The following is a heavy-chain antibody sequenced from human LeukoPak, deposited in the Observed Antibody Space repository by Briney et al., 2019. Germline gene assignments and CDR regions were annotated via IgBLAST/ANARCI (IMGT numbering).Heavy chain of an antibody. CDR3: AKEGFPLAYCGGDCYAQFDH. CDR2: ISGSGGST. V-gene: IGHV3-23*01. Sequence: GGSLRLSCAASGFTFSSYAMSWVRQAPGKGLEWVSAISGSGGSTYCADSVKGRFTISRDNSKNTLHLQMNSLRAEDTAVYYCAKEGFPLAYCGGDCYAQFDHWRQGTVVTVSS. J-gene: IGHJ4*02. CDR1: GFTFSSYA. D-gene: IGHD2-21*01.